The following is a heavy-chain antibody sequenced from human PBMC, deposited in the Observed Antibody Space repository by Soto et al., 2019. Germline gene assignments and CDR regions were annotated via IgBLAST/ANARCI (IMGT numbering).Heavy chain of an antibody. V-gene: IGHV1-18*04. Sequence: VNRSCKASGYTFTSYGISWVRQAPGQGLEWMGWISAYNGITKYAQNLQGRVTMTTDTSTGTAYMELRSLTSDDTAVYYCARDPGIIFSCYICYHDVLSFRGQGTTVIGS. CDR3: ARDPGIIFSCYICYHDVLSF. CDR2: ISAYNGIT. CDR1: GYTFTSYG. D-gene: IGHD2-15*01. J-gene: IGHJ6*02.